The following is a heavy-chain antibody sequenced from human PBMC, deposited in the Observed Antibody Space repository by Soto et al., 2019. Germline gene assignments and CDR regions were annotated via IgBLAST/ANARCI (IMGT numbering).Heavy chain of an antibody. Sequence: QVQLQQWGAGLLKPSETLSLTCAVYGGSFSGYYWSWIRQPPGKGLEWIGEINHSGSTNYNPSLKSRVTISVDTSKNQFSLKLSSVTAADTAVYYCAREGDCSGGSCYSRTLDYWGQGTLVTVSS. D-gene: IGHD2-15*01. CDR2: INHSGST. V-gene: IGHV4-34*01. CDR1: GGSFSGYY. J-gene: IGHJ4*02. CDR3: AREGDCSGGSCYSRTLDY.